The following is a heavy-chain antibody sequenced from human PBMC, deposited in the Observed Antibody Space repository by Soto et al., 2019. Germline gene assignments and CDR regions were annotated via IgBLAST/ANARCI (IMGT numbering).Heavy chain of an antibody. D-gene: IGHD3-10*01. CDR3: VDEVSSGY. J-gene: IGHJ4*02. CDR1: GVTLSNFG. V-gene: IGHV3-30*03. Sequence: QVPLVESGGGVVQPGRSLRLSCAASGVTLSNFGMHWVRQPPGKGLEWGPVISRDGSTMFYADSVKGRCSISRDSNRDTMYLHMNRLRAEDTAVYDWVDEVSSGYWGQGTLVTVSS. CDR2: ISRDGSTM.